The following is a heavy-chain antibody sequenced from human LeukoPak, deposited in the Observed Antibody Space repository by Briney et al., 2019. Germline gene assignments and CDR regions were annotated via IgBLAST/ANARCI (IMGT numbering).Heavy chain of an antibody. CDR2: IYFSGSS. CDR3: AGGGYTYGPFDY. D-gene: IGHD5-18*01. J-gene: IGHJ4*02. Sequence: SETLSLTCTVSGGSISSYYCSWIRQSPGKGLEWIGYIYFSGSSNSHPSLRSRVTLSVDTSKNQFSLKLTSVTAADTAVYYCAGGGYTYGPFDYWGQGTLVTVSS. V-gene: IGHV4-59*01. CDR1: GGSISSYY.